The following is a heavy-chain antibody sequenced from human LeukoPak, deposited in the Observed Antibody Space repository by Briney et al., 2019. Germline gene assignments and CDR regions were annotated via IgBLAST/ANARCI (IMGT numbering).Heavy chain of an antibody. CDR2: ISSNGGST. CDR1: GFTFSSYA. J-gene: IGHJ3*02. Sequence: GSLRLSCAASGFTFSSYAMHWVRQAPGRGLECVSAISSNGGSTYYANSVKGRFTISRDNSKNTLYLQMGSLRAEDMAVYYCARGVGPFDIWGQGTMVTVSS. CDR3: ARGVGPFDI. V-gene: IGHV3-64*01. D-gene: IGHD2-15*01.